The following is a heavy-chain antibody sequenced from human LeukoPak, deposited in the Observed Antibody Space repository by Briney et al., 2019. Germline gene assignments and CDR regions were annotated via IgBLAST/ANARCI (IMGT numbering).Heavy chain of an antibody. J-gene: IGHJ4*02. CDR1: GGSINTSPYY. Sequence: PSETLSLTCTVSGGSINTSPYYWGWVRQPPEKGLECNPSLRSRVTVSRDTSRNQFSLNLNSVTAADTAVYYCVRVRTGSISDHWGQGILVIVSS. V-gene: IGHV4-39*07. D-gene: IGHD2-8*02. CDR3: VRVRTGSISDH.